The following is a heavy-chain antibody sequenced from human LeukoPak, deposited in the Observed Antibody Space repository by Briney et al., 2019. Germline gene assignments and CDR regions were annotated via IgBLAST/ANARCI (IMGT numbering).Heavy chain of an antibody. V-gene: IGHV3-74*01. CDR1: GFTFSSYW. J-gene: IGHJ4*02. Sequence: GGSLRLSCAASGFTFSSYWMHWVRQAPGKWLVWVSRINSDGSSTSYADSVKGRFTISRDNAKNTLYLQMNSLRAEHTAVYYCARDPRFGDGYSYGYNYWGQRTLVTVSS. CDR2: INSDGSST. CDR3: ARDPRFGDGYSYGYNY. D-gene: IGHD5-18*01.